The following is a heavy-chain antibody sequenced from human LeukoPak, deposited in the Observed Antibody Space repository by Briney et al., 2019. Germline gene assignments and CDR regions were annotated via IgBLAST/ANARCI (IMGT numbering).Heavy chain of an antibody. J-gene: IGHJ4*02. Sequence: GASVKVSCKASGYTFTSYGISWVRQAPGQGLEWMGWISAYNGNTNYAQKLQGRVTMTTDTSTSTAYMELRSLRSEDTAVYFCARGGPQWLVLRKRFYFDSWGQGTLVTVSS. CDR1: GYTFTSYG. V-gene: IGHV1-18*01. CDR2: ISAYNGNT. CDR3: ARGGPQWLVLRKRFYFDS. D-gene: IGHD6-19*01.